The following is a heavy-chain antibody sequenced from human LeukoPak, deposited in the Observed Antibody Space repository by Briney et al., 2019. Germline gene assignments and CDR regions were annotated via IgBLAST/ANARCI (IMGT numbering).Heavy chain of an antibody. Sequence: GGSLRLSCAASGFTVSSTYMNWVRQAPGKGLEWVSVLYSGGTTHYGDSVKGRFTISRDNSKNTLFLQMNSLRAEDAAVYYCARGHIAVAGHYGAGPSDYWGQGTLVTVSS. CDR1: GFTVSSTY. V-gene: IGHV3-53*01. CDR2: LYSGGTT. CDR3: ARGHIAVAGHYGAGPSDY. D-gene: IGHD6-19*01. J-gene: IGHJ4*02.